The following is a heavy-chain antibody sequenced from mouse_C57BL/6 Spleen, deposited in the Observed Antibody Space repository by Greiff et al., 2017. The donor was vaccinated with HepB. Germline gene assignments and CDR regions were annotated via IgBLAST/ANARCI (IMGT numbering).Heavy chain of an antibody. V-gene: IGHV14-2*01. Sequence: VQLKESGAELVKPGASVKLSCTASGFNINDYYMHWVKQRTEQGLEWIGRIDPEDGETKYAPKFQGKATITADTSSNTAYLQLSSLTSEDTAVYYCARSGSPGGYYGSSYDDAIDYWGQGTSVTVSS. J-gene: IGHJ4*01. CDR2: IDPEDGET. CDR3: ARSGSPGGYYGSSYDDAIDY. D-gene: IGHD1-1*01. CDR1: GFNINDYY.